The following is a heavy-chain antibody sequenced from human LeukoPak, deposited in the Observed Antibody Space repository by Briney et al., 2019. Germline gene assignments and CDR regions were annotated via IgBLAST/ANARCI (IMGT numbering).Heavy chain of an antibody. J-gene: IGHJ6*03. CDR3: ARGVVVVPAAIGGGYYYYYYMDV. Sequence: SVKVSCKASGGTFISYAISWVRQAPGQGLEWMGGIIPIFGTANFAQKFQGRVTITADESTSPAYMELSSLRSEDTAVYYCARGVVVVPAAIGGGYYYYYYMDVWGKGTTVTVSS. D-gene: IGHD2-2*02. CDR1: GGTFISYA. CDR2: IIPIFGTA. V-gene: IGHV1-69*13.